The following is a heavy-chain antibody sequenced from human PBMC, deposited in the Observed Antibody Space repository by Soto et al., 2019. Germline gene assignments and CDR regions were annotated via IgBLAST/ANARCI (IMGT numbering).Heavy chain of an antibody. V-gene: IGHV4-59*08. D-gene: IGHD5-12*01. CDR2: IYYSGST. Sequence: SETLSLTCTVSGGSISSYYWSWIRQPPGKGLEWIGYIYYSGSTNYNPSLKSRVTISVDTSKNQFSLKLSSVTAADTAVYYCARRRGYSGYGPHYYYYYMDVWGKGTTVTVSS. CDR1: GGSISSYY. CDR3: ARRRGYSGYGPHYYYYYMDV. J-gene: IGHJ6*03.